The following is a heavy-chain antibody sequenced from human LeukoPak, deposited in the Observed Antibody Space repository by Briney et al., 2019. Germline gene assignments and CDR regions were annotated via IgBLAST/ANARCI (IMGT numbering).Heavy chain of an antibody. Sequence: TSQTLSLTCTVSGGSISSGSYYWSWIRQPAGKGLERIGRIYTSGSTNYNPSLKSRVTISVDTPKNQFSLTLSSVTAADTAVYYCARLIVEVNWFDPWGQGTLVTVSS. J-gene: IGHJ5*02. CDR2: IYTSGST. V-gene: IGHV4-61*02. CDR1: GGSISSGSYY. CDR3: ARLIVEVNWFDP. D-gene: IGHD3-22*01.